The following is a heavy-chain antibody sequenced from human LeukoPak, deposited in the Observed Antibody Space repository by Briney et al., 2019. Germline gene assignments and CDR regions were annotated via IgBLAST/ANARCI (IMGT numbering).Heavy chain of an antibody. J-gene: IGHJ4*02. CDR2: INSDGSEG. V-gene: IGHV3-7*03. CDR1: GFTFSGFW. Sequence: GGSLRLSCAVSGFTFSGFWMSWSRQAPGKGLEWVASINSDGSEGYYADVVKGRFTITRDNAKNSLYLQINSLRAEDTAVYYCAKRGPMIVRWGQGTLVTVSS. CDR3: AKRGPMIVR. D-gene: IGHD3-22*01.